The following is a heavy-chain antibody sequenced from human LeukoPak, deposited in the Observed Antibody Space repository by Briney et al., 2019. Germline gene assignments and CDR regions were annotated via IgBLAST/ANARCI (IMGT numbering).Heavy chain of an antibody. CDR3: TRSGYRHPYHFDS. J-gene: IGHJ4*02. CDR2: LYTGGGT. CDR1: GFSVRTTY. V-gene: IGHV3-53*01. D-gene: IGHD3-22*01. Sequence: GGSLRLSCAASGFSVRTTYMSWVRQAPGKGLEWVSVLYTGGGTDHADSVKGRFIVSRDNSKNTLSLQMNSLRAEDTAIYYCTRSGYRHPYHFDSWGQGTLVIVSS.